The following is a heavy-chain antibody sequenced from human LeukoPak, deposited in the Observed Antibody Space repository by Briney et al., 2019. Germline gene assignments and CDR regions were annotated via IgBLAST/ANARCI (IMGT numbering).Heavy chain of an antibody. V-gene: IGHV4-38-2*01. Sequence: SETLSLTCAVSGYSISSGYYWGWIRQPPGKGLEWIGSIYHSGRTYYNPSLKSRVTISVDTSKNQFSLKLSSVTAADTAVYYCASMGYHIAAAVRRYYFDYWGQGTLVTVSS. D-gene: IGHD6-13*01. CDR1: GYSISSGYY. CDR2: IYHSGRT. CDR3: ASMGYHIAAAVRRYYFDY. J-gene: IGHJ4*02.